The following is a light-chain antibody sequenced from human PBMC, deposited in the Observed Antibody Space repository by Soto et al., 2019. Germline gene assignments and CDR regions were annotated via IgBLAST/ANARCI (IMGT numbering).Light chain of an antibody. CDR3: QAGDSGIV. V-gene: IGLV3-1*01. CDR1: KLGDKY. CDR2: QDN. J-gene: IGLJ2*01. Sequence: SYELTQPPSVSVSPGQTASITCSGDKLGDKYACWYQQRPGQSPVLIIYQDNKRPSGIPERFSGSNSGNTATLTISGTQGMDEADYYCQAGDSGIVFGGGTKLTVL.